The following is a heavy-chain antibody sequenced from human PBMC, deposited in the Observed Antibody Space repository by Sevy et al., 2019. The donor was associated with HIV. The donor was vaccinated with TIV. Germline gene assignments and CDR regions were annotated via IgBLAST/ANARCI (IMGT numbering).Heavy chain of an antibody. CDR1: GGTFSSYA. Sequence: ASVKVSCKASGGTFSSYAISWVRQAPGQGLEWMGGIIPIFGTANYAQKFQDRVTITADESTSTAYMELSSLRSEDTAVYYCAGSDCTGGVCYTGDYYGMDVWGQGTTVTVSS. J-gene: IGHJ6*02. CDR3: AGSDCTGGVCYTGDYYGMDV. V-gene: IGHV1-69*13. D-gene: IGHD2-8*02. CDR2: IIPIFGTA.